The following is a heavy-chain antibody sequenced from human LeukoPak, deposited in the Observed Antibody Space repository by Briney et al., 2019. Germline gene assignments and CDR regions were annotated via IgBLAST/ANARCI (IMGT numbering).Heavy chain of an antibody. Sequence: PGGSLRLSCAASGFTFSSYWMTWVRQAPGKGLEWVANINQDGSDKCYVDSVKGRFTISRDNAKNSLYLQMNSLRVEDTAVYYCARDRSLGCDHWGQGTLVIVSS. J-gene: IGHJ4*02. D-gene: IGHD1-26*01. CDR1: GFTFSSYW. CDR2: INQDGSDK. CDR3: ARDRSLGCDH. V-gene: IGHV3-7*03.